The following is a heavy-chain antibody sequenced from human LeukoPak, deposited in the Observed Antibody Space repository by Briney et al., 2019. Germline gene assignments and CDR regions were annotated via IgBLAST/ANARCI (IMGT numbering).Heavy chain of an antibody. J-gene: IGHJ4*02. Sequence: GASVKVSFKASGGTFISYAISWVGQAPGQGREWMGGIIPIFGTANYAQKFQGRVTITTDESTSTAYMELSSLRSEDTAVYYCARSGSSSSQFDYWGQGTLVTVSS. V-gene: IGHV1-69*05. CDR3: ARSGSSSSQFDY. D-gene: IGHD6-6*01. CDR1: GGTFISYA. CDR2: IIPIFGTA.